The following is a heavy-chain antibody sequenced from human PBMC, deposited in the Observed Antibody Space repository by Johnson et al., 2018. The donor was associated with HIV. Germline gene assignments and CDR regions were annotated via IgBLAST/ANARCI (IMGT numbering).Heavy chain of an antibody. CDR1: GFTFSDYY. D-gene: IGHD2-2*01. CDR3: TTDPPGMSSTSERDAFDI. V-gene: IGHV3-15*01. Sequence: VQLVESGGGLVKPGGSLRLSCAASGFTFSDYYMSWIRQAPGKGLEWVGRIKSKTDGGTTDYAAPVKGRFTISRDDSKNTLYLQMNSLKTEDTAVYYCTTDPPGMSSTSERDAFDIWGQGTMVTVSS. J-gene: IGHJ3*02. CDR2: IKSKTDGGTT.